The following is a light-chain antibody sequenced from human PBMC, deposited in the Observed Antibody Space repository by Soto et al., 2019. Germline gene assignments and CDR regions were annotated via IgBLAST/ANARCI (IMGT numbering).Light chain of an antibody. CDR1: QRVGSSS. CDR2: GVS. V-gene: IGKV3-20*01. J-gene: IGKJ4*01. Sequence: EIVLTQSPGTLSLSPGERAILSCRASQRVGSSSLAWYQQRPGQAPRLLIYGVSTRATGIPDRSSGSGSGTDFTLTISRLESEDFAVYFCQQFGTSPAFGGGTKVEIK. CDR3: QQFGTSPA.